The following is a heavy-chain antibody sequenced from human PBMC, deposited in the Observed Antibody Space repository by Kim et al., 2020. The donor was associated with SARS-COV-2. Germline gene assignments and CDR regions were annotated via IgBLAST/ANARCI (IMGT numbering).Heavy chain of an antibody. V-gene: IGHV3-23*01. CDR3: AKDRRIVGATTSGTVTLFDP. J-gene: IGHJ5*02. D-gene: IGHD1-26*01. CDR1: GFTFSSYA. CDR2: ISGSGGST. Sequence: RGSLRLSCAASGFTFSSYAMSWVRQAPGKGLEWVSAISGSGGSTYYADSVKGRFTISRDNSKNTLYLQMNSLRAEDTAVYYCAKDRRIVGATTSGTVTLFDPWGQGTLVTVSS.